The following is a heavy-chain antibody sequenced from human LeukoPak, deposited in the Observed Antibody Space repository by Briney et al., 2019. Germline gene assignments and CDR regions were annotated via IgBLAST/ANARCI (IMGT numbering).Heavy chain of an antibody. CDR1: GFTVSRTY. CDR2: IYEGGDI. J-gene: IGHJ3*02. Sequence: GGSLRLSCAALGFTVSRTYMRWFRQAPGKGLEWVSVIYEGGDIYYADSVRGRFAISRDNSKNTVYLQMNGLRGEDTAVYYCARDPSGTGTGFDIWGQGTMVTVSS. V-gene: IGHV3-66*01. CDR3: ARDPSGTGTGFDI. D-gene: IGHD3/OR15-3a*01.